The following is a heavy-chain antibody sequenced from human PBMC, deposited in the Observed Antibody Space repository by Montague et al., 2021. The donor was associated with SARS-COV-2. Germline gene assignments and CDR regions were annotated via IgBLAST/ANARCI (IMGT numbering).Heavy chain of an antibody. CDR2: ITYDGSNK. CDR1: GFTFSSYA. V-gene: IGHV3-30*18. D-gene: IGHD5-18*01. J-gene: IGHJ4*02. Sequence: SLRLSCAASGFTFSSYAMHWVRQAPGKGLEWVAVITYDGSNKYYADSVKGRFTISRDNSKNTLYLQMNSLRAEDTAVYYCANVLDSYGFYFDYWGQVTLVTVSS. CDR3: ANVLDSYGFYFDY.